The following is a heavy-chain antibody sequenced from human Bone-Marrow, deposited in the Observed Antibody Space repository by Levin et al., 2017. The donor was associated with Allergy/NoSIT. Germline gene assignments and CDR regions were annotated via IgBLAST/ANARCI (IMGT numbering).Heavy chain of an antibody. CDR1: GFAFSKYP. V-gene: IGHV3-30*09. CDR2: LWHDGSNP. Sequence: GGSLRLSCAASGFAFSKYPMHWVRRAPGKGLEWVALLWHDGSNPYYSDSVRGRFAISRDNSKNILFLQMNSLRPDDTAFYYCATGHSSWHYYFDNWGLGALVTVSS. J-gene: IGHJ4*02. D-gene: IGHD6-13*01. CDR3: ATGHSSWHYYFDN.